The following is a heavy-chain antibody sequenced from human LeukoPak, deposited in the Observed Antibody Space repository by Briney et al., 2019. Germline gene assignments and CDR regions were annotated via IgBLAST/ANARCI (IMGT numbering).Heavy chain of an antibody. CDR2: ISGSGGST. V-gene: IGHV3-23*01. CDR3: AKDGLIVRSGSYPAE. CDR1: GFAFLNYG. D-gene: IGHD1-26*01. J-gene: IGHJ4*02. Sequence: PGGSLRLSCAASGFAFLNYGMSWVRQAPGKGLEWVSAISGSGGSTYYADSVKGRFTISRDNSKNTLYLQMNSLRAEDTAVYYCAKDGLIVRSGSYPAEWGQGTLVTVSS.